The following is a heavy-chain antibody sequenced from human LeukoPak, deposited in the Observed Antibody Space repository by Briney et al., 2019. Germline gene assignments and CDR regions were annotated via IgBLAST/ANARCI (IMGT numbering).Heavy chain of an antibody. D-gene: IGHD2-2*01. CDR3: ARDRGYCSSTSCYGSRYFDL. J-gene: IGHJ2*01. Sequence: SETLSLTCAVYGGSFSGYYWSWIRQPPGKGLEWIGEINHSGSTNYNPSLKSRVTISVDTSKNQFSLKLSSVTAADTAVYYCARDRGYCSSTSCYGSRYFDLWGRGTLVTVSS. CDR2: INHSGST. CDR1: GGSFSGYY. V-gene: IGHV4-34*01.